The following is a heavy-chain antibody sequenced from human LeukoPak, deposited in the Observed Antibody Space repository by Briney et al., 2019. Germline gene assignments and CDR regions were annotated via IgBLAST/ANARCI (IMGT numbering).Heavy chain of an antibody. Sequence: SETLSLTCTVAGGSISSGSYYWSWIRQPAGKGLEWIGRTYTRGSTNYNPALKSRVTISVDTSKNQFSLKLRSVTAADTAVYYCARARNYYDNSGYYYEGDAFDIWGQGTMVTVSS. CDR2: TYTRGST. CDR3: ARARNYYDNSGYYYEGDAFDI. V-gene: IGHV4-61*02. J-gene: IGHJ3*02. D-gene: IGHD3-22*01. CDR1: GGSISSGSYY.